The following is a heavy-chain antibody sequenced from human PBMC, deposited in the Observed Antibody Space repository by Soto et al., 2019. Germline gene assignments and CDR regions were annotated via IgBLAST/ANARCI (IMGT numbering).Heavy chain of an antibody. CDR3: AKAKVGGIMYYFDY. Sequence: EVQLVESGGGLVQPGRSLRLSCAASGFTFDDYAIHWVRQAPGKGLEWVSGISWNSGSIGYADSVKGRFTISRDNAKNSLYLQMNSLRAEDTALYYCAKAKVGGIMYYFDYWGQGTLVTVSS. D-gene: IGHD3-10*01. CDR2: ISWNSGSI. V-gene: IGHV3-9*01. CDR1: GFTFDDYA. J-gene: IGHJ4*02.